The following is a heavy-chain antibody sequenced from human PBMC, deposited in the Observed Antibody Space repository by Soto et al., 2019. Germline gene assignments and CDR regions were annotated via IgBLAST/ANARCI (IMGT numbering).Heavy chain of an antibody. CDR3: AGSAAGTRSGFDP. D-gene: IGHD6-13*01. V-gene: IGHV1-2*02. J-gene: IGHJ5*02. CDR2: INPNSGGT. Sequence: GASVKVSCKASGYTFTGYYMHWVRHAPGQGLEWMGWINPNSGGTNYAQKFQGRVTMTRDTSISTAYMELSRLRSDDTAVYYCAGSAAGTRSGFDPWGQGTLVTVTA. CDR1: GYTFTGYY.